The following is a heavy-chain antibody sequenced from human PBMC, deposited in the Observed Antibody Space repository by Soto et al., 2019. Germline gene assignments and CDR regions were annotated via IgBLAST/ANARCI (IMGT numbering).Heavy chain of an antibody. CDR1: GYSISSGYY. CDR3: ARVSRFGELFSYFDY. V-gene: IGHV4-38-2*01. D-gene: IGHD3-10*02. CDR2: IYHSGST. J-gene: IGHJ4*02. Sequence: SETLSLTCAVSGYSISSGYYWGWIRQPPGKGLEWIGSIYHSGSTYYNPSLKSRVTISVDTSKNKFSLKLSSVTAADTAVYYCARVSRFGELFSYFDYWGQGTLVTVSS.